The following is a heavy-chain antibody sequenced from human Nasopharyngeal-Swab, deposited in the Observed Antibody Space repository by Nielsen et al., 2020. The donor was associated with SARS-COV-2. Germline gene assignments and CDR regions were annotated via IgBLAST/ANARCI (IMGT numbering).Heavy chain of an antibody. Sequence: GESLKISCAASGFTFSSYAMSWVRQAPGKGLEWVSAISGSGGSTYYADSVKGRFTISRDNSKNTLYLQMNSLRAEDTAVYYCAKVGRGYSYGYYYYMDVWGKGTTVTVSS. J-gene: IGHJ6*03. CDR2: ISGSGGST. CDR3: AKVGRGYSYGYYYYMDV. V-gene: IGHV3-23*01. CDR1: GFTFSSYA. D-gene: IGHD5-18*01.